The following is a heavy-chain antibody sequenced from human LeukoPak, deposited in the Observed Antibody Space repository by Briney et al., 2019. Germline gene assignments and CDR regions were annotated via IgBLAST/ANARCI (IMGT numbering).Heavy chain of an antibody. Sequence: GGSLRLSCAASGFTFSSYAMHWVRQAPGKGLEWVAVISYDGSSKYYADSVKGLFTISRDNSKNTLYLQMNSLRAEDTAVYYCARENILTGYYTGWFDPWGQGTLVTVSS. CDR2: ISYDGSSK. V-gene: IGHV3-30-3*01. CDR1: GFTFSSYA. J-gene: IGHJ5*02. CDR3: ARENILTGYYTGWFDP. D-gene: IGHD3-9*01.